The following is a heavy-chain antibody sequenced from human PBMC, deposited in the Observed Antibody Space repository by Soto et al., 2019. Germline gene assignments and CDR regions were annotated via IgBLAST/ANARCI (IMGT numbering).Heavy chain of an antibody. CDR2: VYPGDSDT. D-gene: IGHD2-15*01. V-gene: IGHV5-51*01. CDR3: ARQPSNCSDGTCYSRHYFES. Sequence: EVQLVQSGAEVKKSGESLKISCKGSGYIFHNYWIGWVRQMPGKGLEWMGIVYPGDSDTKYGPSFQGQVTISADKSINTAYLQWNSLKASDTAMYYCARQPSNCSDGTCYSRHYFESWGQGTLVTVS. CDR1: GYIFHNYW. J-gene: IGHJ4*02.